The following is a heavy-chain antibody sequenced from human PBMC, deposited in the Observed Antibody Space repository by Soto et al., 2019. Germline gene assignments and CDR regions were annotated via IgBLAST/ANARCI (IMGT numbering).Heavy chain of an antibody. Sequence: PSETLSLTCTVSGGSISSYYWSWIRQPPGKGLESIGYIYYSGSTNYNPSLKSRVTISVDTSKNQFSLKLSSVTAADTAVYYCARGYYDFWSGYYYYYGMDVWGQGTTVTVSS. J-gene: IGHJ6*02. CDR3: ARGYYDFWSGYYYYYGMDV. D-gene: IGHD3-3*01. V-gene: IGHV4-59*01. CDR2: IYYSGST. CDR1: GGSISSYY.